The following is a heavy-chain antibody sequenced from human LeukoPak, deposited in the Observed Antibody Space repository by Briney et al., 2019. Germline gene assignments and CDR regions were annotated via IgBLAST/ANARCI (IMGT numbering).Heavy chain of an antibody. CDR3: ARLSRQRLDFDY. V-gene: IGHV1-46*01. CDR2: INPSGGST. D-gene: IGHD6-25*01. CDR1: GYTFTSYY. J-gene: IGHJ4*02. Sequence: ASVKVSCKASGYTFTSYYMHWVRQAPGQGLEWMGIINPSGGSTSYARKFQGRVTMTRDTSTSTVYMELSSLRSEDTAVYYCARLSRQRLDFDYWGQGTLVTVSS.